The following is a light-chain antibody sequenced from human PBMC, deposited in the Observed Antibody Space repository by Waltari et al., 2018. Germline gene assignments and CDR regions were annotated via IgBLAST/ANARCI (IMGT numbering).Light chain of an antibody. Sequence: QAALTQPPSVSGSPGQSVTLSCTGPSSDIGGYNYFSWYQQHPGKAHKLMIYDVSKRPSGVSDRFSGSKSGNTASLTISGLQAEDEADYYCSSYAGSNTWVFGGGTRLTVL. CDR3: SSYAGSNTWV. CDR2: DVS. J-gene: IGLJ2*01. V-gene: IGLV2-11*01. CDR1: SSDIGGYNY.